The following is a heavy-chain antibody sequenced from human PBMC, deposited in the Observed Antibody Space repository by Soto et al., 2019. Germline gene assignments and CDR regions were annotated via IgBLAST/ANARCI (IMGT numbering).Heavy chain of an antibody. CDR1: GYTFNSYG. CDR3: ARGGYYDSSGSRNYNYYGMDA. CDR2: ISPYDDNT. Sequence: QVQLVQSGTEVKKPGASVKVSCKASGYTFNSYGISWVRQAPGQGLEWMGWISPYDDNTNYEQNLQGRVTMTTETSRRTAYIELRSLRSDDTAVYYCARGGYYDSSGSRNYNYYGMDAWGQGTTVTVS. V-gene: IGHV1-18*01. D-gene: IGHD3-22*01. J-gene: IGHJ6*02.